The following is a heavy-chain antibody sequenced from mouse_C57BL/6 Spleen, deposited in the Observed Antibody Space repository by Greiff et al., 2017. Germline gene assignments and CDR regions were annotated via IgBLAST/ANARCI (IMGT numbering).Heavy chain of an antibody. J-gene: IGHJ2*01. CDR1: GFTFSDYG. CDR3: ARHVYFDY. CDR2: ISSGSSTI. V-gene: IGHV5-17*01. Sequence: DVKLVESGGGLVKPGGSLKLSCAASGFTFSDYGMHWVRQAPEKGLEWVAYISSGSSTIYYSDTVKGRFTISRDNAKNTLFLQMTSLRSEDTAMYYCARHVYFDYWGQGTTLTVSS.